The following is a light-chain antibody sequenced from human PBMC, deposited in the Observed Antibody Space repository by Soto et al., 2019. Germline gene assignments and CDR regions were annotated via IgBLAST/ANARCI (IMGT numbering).Light chain of an antibody. J-gene: IGKJ4*01. Sequence: EIVLTQSPLSLPVTPGEPASISCRSSQNLLHSNGYNYLNWYLQKPGQSPQLLIYFGSNRASGVPDRFSGSGSGTDFTLTINRVEAEDVGLYFCAQGLATPFTFVGGTKVEIK. CDR1: QNLLHSNGYNY. CDR3: AQGLATPFT. V-gene: IGKV2-28*01. CDR2: FGS.